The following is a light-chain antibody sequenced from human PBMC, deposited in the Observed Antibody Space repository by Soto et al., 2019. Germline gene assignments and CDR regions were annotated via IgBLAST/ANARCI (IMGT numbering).Light chain of an antibody. CDR2: STN. J-gene: IGLJ2*01. Sequence: QSVLTQPPSASGTPGQRVTISCSGSSSNIGNNDVYWYQQLPGTAPKLLIYSTNQRPSGVPDRFSGSQSVTSASLAISGLRSEDEADYYCATWDDSLSGPVFGEGTQLTVL. CDR1: SSNIGNND. V-gene: IGLV1-47*02. CDR3: ATWDDSLSGPV.